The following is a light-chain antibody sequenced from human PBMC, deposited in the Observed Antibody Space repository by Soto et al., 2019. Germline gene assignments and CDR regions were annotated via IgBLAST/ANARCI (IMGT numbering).Light chain of an antibody. CDR2: GAS. CDR1: QSISSN. CDR3: QQFNSWPRT. J-gene: IGKJ1*01. V-gene: IGKV3-15*01. Sequence: EIVMTQPPATLSVSPGESATLSCRASQSISSNLAWYQQKPGQAPRLLIYGASTRATGIPARFSGSGSGTEFTLTISSLQSEDFAVYYCQQFNSWPRTFGQGTKVDI.